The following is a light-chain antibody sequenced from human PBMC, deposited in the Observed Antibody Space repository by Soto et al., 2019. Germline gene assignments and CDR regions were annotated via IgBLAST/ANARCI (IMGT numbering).Light chain of an antibody. Sequence: IQMNQSPTSLSSSIGDRVTITCRASQSISDWLAWYQQKPGKAPKLLIFDASSLESGVPSRFSGSGSGTEFSLTISSLQPDDFATYYCQQYNNYWTFGQGTKVDIK. CDR3: QQYNNYWT. CDR1: QSISDW. J-gene: IGKJ1*01. CDR2: DAS. V-gene: IGKV1-5*01.